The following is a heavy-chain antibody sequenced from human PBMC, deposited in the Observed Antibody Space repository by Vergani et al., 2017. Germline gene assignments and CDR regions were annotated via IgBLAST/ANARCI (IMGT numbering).Heavy chain of an antibody. CDR3: AKVGRSEVAGTFGAFDI. Sequence: EVQLLESGGDLVQPGGSLRLSCAASGFTFIMHAMSWVRQAPGKGLEWVSTLSASDRRTHYADSVKGRFTISRDNSKNPLFLHMNSLRPEDTAVYYCAKVGRSEVAGTFGAFDIWGQGTMVTVSS. CDR1: GFTFIMHA. D-gene: IGHD6-19*01. J-gene: IGHJ3*02. CDR2: LSASDRRT. V-gene: IGHV3-23*01.